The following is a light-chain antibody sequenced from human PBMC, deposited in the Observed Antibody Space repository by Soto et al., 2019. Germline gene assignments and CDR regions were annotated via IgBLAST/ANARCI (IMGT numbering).Light chain of an antibody. CDR2: LGS. J-gene: IGKJ2*01. CDR3: MQALQTPRT. Sequence: DIVMTQSPLSLPVTPGEPASISCMSSQSLLHSNGYNYLDWYLQKPGQSPQLPIYLGSNRASVGPDRFSGSGSGTDFTLNISRVEADDVGIYYCMQALQTPRTFGQGTKREIK. V-gene: IGKV2-28*01. CDR1: QSLLHSNGYNY.